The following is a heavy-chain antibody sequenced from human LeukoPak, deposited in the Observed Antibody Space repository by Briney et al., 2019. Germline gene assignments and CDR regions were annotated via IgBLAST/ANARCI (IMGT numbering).Heavy chain of an antibody. CDR2: ISYDGSNK. J-gene: IGHJ6*02. CDR1: GFTFSSYS. CDR3: ARDIAAANYYYYYGMDV. V-gene: IGHV3-30*03. D-gene: IGHD6-13*01. Sequence: GGSLRLSCAASGFTFSSYSMNWVRQAPGKGLEWVAVISYDGSNKYYADSVKGRFTISRDNSKNTLYLQMNSLRAEDTAVYYCARDIAAANYYYYYGMDVWGQGTTVTVSS.